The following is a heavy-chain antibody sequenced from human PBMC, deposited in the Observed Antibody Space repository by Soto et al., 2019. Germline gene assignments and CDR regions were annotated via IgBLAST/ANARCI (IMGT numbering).Heavy chain of an antibody. J-gene: IGHJ4*02. Sequence: QVQLVQSGAEVKKPGSSVKVSCKASGGTFSNYPFTWVRQAPGQGLEWMGGIIPIFGTVTYAQKFQGRLTIGAAESTSTAYMEMSGLTSEDTAVYYCARPRTVATTKGYDYWGQGTLVTVSS. CDR2: IIPIFGTV. D-gene: IGHD1-1*01. CDR3: ARPRTVATTKGYDY. V-gene: IGHV1-69*01. CDR1: GGTFSNYP.